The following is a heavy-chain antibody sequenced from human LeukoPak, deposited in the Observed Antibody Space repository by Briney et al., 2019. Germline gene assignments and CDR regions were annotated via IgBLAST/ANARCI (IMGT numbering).Heavy chain of an antibody. D-gene: IGHD6-6*01. Sequence: PETLSLTCAVYGGSFSGYYWGWIRQPPGKGLEWIGEINHSGSTNYSPSLKSRVTISVDTSKNQFSLKLSSVTAADTAVYYCARAQYSSSSSWFDPWGQGTLVTVSS. CDR3: ARAQYSSSSSWFDP. CDR1: GGSFSGYY. J-gene: IGHJ5*02. CDR2: INHSGST. V-gene: IGHV4-34*01.